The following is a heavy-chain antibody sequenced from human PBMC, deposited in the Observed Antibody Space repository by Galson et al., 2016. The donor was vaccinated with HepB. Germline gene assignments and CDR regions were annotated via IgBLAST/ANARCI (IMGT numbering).Heavy chain of an antibody. CDR1: GFSFSIYW. J-gene: IGHJ3*02. Sequence: SLRLSCANSGFSFSIYWMHWVRQAPGKGLEWVSRINNDGSSTTYADSVKGRFTISRDKARNTPYLQMNSLRAEDTAIYYCARTELPNRGYDSAFDIWGQGTIVTVSS. V-gene: IGHV3-74*01. CDR2: INNDGSST. CDR3: ARTELPNRGYDSAFDI. D-gene: IGHD5-12*01.